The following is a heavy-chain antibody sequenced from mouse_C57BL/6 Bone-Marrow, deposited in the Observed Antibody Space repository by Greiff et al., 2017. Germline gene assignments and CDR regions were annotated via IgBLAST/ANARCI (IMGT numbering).Heavy chain of an antibody. J-gene: IGHJ3*01. D-gene: IGHD2-12*01. CDR3: ARDRTTGGAFAD. Sequence: EVQLVESGGGLVKPGGSLKLSCAASGFTFSSYAMSWVRQTPEKRLEWVATISDGGSYTYYPDNVKGRFTISRDNAKNNLYLQMSHLKSEDTAMYYCARDRTTGGAFADWGQGTLVTVSA. V-gene: IGHV5-4*01. CDR2: ISDGGSYT. CDR1: GFTFSSYA.